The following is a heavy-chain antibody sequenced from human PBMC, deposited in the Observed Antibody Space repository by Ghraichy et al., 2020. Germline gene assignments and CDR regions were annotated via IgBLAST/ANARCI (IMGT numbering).Heavy chain of an antibody. J-gene: IGHJ6*02. D-gene: IGHD3-10*01. CDR2: ISASSGST. Sequence: GGSLRLSCAASGFTFSDYPMTWVRQAPGKGLEWVSIISASSGSTSYADSVKGRFTISRDNSENTLYLQMNSLRAEDTAVYYCAKGGWADVWGQGTTVTVSS. CDR3: AKGGWADV. V-gene: IGHV3-23*01. CDR1: GFTFSDYP.